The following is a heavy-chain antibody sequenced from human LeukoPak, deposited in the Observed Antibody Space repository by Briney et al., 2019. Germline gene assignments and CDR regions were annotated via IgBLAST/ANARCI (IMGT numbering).Heavy chain of an antibody. V-gene: IGHV4-30-4*08. Sequence: SETLSLTCTVSGGSISSGDYYWSWIRQPPGKGLEWIGYIYYSGSTYYNPSLKSRVTISVDTSKNQFSLKLSSVTAADTAVYYCARNYYDSSGYYYVGALDIWGQGTMVTVSS. CDR2: IYYSGST. CDR3: ARNYYDSSGYYYVGALDI. J-gene: IGHJ3*02. D-gene: IGHD3-22*01. CDR1: GGSISSGDYY.